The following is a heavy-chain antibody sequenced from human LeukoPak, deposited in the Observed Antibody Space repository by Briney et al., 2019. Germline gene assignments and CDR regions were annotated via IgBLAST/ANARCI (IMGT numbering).Heavy chain of an antibody. CDR2: IYYSGST. V-gene: IGHV4-59*01. J-gene: IGHJ3*01. CDR3: ARDYYDSSRYCAFYV. CDR1: GGSLSSYY. Sequence: PSETLSLTCTVSGGSLSSYYWSWIRQPPGKGLEWIGDIYYSGSTNYNPSLKSRVTISVDTSKNQISLKLNSVTPADTAVYYCARDYYDSSRYCAFYVQGQRITVTVSS. D-gene: IGHD3-22*01.